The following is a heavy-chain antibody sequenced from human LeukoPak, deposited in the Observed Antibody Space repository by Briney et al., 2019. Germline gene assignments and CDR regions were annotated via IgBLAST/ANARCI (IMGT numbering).Heavy chain of an antibody. D-gene: IGHD3-10*01. CDR1: GYTFTGYY. V-gene: IGHV1-2*06. Sequence: ASVKVSCKASGYTFTGYYMHWVRQAPGQGLEWMGRINPNSGGTNYAQKFQGRVTMTRDTSISTAYMGLSGLRSDDTAVYYCARERAGLGESAFDYWGEKTLLTLSS. J-gene: IGHJ4*02. CDR3: ARERAGLGESAFDY. CDR2: INPNSGGT.